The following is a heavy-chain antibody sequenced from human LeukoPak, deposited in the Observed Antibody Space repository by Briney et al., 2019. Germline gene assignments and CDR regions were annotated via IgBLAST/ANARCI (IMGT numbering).Heavy chain of an antibody. Sequence: GGSLTLSCAPSGFTLSSYAMSWVRPPPEEGLEWVSAICGSGGSTHYADSVKGRFTISRDNSKNTLYLQMNSLRAEDTAVYYCAKDHIVVVVAAPLLFDCGRQATLLTVYS. CDR3: AKDHIVVVVAAPLLFDC. CDR2: ICGSGGST. V-gene: IGHV3-23*01. CDR1: GFTLSSYA. D-gene: IGHD2-15*01. J-gene: IGHJ4*02.